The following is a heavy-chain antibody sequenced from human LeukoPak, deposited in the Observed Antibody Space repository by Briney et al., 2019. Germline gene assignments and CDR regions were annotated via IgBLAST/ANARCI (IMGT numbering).Heavy chain of an antibody. D-gene: IGHD3-3*01. Sequence: PGGSLRLSCAASGFTFSSYAMHWVRQAPGKGLEWVAVISYDGSNKYYADSVKGRFTISRDNSKNTLYLQMNSLRAEETAVYYCARGAIFGVVIIYYGMDVWGQGPTVTVSS. CDR2: ISYDGSNK. V-gene: IGHV3-30-3*01. CDR1: GFTFSSYA. CDR3: ARGAIFGVVIIYYGMDV. J-gene: IGHJ6*02.